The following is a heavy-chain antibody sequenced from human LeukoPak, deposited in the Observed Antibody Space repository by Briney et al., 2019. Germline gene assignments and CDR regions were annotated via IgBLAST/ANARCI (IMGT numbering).Heavy chain of an antibody. CDR2: IIPIFGIA. Sequence: SVKVSCKASGGTFSSYAISWVRQAPGQGLEWMGRIIPIFGIANYAQKFQGRVTITADKSTSTAYMELSCLRSEDTAVYYCARDRLDLSFGVIKGWFDPWGQGTLVTVSS. CDR3: ARDRLDLSFGVIKGWFDP. J-gene: IGHJ5*02. D-gene: IGHD3-3*01. CDR1: GGTFSSYA. V-gene: IGHV1-69*04.